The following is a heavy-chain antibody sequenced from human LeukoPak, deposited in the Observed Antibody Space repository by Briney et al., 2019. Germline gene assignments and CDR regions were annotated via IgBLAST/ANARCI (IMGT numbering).Heavy chain of an antibody. CDR2: INHSGST. D-gene: IGHD6-13*01. V-gene: IGHV4-34*01. CDR3: ARGSSWYLVYFDY. Sequence: SETLSLTCAAYGGSFSGYYWSWIRQPPGKGLEWIGEINHSGSTNYNPSLKSRVTISVDTSKNQFSLKLSSVTAADTAVYYCARGSSWYLVYFDYWGQGTLVTVSS. J-gene: IGHJ4*02. CDR1: GGSFSGYY.